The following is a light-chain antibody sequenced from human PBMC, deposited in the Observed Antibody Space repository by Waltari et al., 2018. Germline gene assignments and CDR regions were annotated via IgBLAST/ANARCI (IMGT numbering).Light chain of an antibody. CDR1: SSDVGGYHY. J-gene: IGLJ2*01. CDR3: SSYAGSNNWVV. Sequence: QSALTQPPSASGSPGQPVTIPCTGTSSDVGGYHYVSWYQQHPGKAPKLMIYEVSKRPSGVPDRFSGSKSGNTASLTVSGLQAEDEADYYCSSYAGSNNWVVFGGGTKLTVL. CDR2: EVS. V-gene: IGLV2-8*01.